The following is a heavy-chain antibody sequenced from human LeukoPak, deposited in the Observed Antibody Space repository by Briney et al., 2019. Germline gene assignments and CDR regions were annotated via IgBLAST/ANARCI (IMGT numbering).Heavy chain of an antibody. CDR3: AQGYSSGWYPY. D-gene: IGHD6-19*01. J-gene: IGHJ4*02. V-gene: IGHV3-23*01. CDR2: ISVSGDTK. Sequence: GGSLRLSCAVSGFTITDYGMSWVRQAPGKGLEWVSAISVSGDTKYYADSVKGRFIISRDNSRNTLYLQINSLRAEDTALYYCAQGYSSGWYPYWGQGTLVTVSA. CDR1: GFTITDYG.